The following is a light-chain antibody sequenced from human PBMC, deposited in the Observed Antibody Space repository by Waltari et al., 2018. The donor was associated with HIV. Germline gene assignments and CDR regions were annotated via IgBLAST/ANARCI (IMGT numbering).Light chain of an antibody. Sequence: EIVLTQPPGTLSLSLGERATLSCRASQTVSAYYLAWYQQKPVQAPRPLIYDASTRATVSPHSFTGSRSWTDFTLTSSRLGPEDFALYYCQQYGSSPRTFGQGTKVEVK. CDR1: QTVSAYY. V-gene: IGKV3-20*01. J-gene: IGKJ1*01. CDR2: DAS. CDR3: QQYGSSPRT.